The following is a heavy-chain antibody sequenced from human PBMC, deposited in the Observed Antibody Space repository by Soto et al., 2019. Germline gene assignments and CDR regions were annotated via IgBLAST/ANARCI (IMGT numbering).Heavy chain of an antibody. Sequence: QVQLVQSGAEVKKPGSSVKVSCKASGGTFSSYTISWVRQAPGQGLEWMGRIIPILGIANYAQKFQGRVTITADKSTSTASMELSSLRSEDTAVYYCARAPLSHWYFDLWGRGTLVTVSS. CDR2: IIPILGIA. J-gene: IGHJ2*01. CDR1: GGTFSSYT. V-gene: IGHV1-69*02. CDR3: ARAPLSHWYFDL.